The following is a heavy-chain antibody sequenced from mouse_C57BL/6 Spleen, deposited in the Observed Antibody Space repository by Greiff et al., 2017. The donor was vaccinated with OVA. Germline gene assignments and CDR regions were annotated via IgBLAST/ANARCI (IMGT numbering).Heavy chain of an antibody. D-gene: IGHD1-1*01. V-gene: IGHV1-18*01. CDR1: GYTFTDYN. J-gene: IGHJ1*03. Sequence: VQLQQSGPELVKPGASVKIPCKASGYTFTDYNMDWVKQSHGKSLEWIGDINPNNGGTIYNQKFKGKATLTVDKSSSTAYMELRSLTSEDTAVYYCARRDYGSSQDPWYFDVWGTGTTVTVSS. CDR3: ARRDYGSSQDPWYFDV. CDR2: INPNNGGT.